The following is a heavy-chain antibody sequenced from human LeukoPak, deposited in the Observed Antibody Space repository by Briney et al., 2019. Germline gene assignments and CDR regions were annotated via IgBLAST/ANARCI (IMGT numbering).Heavy chain of an antibody. CDR3: ARGQQWLEAFDY. D-gene: IGHD6-19*01. J-gene: IGHJ4*02. V-gene: IGHV1-2*02. Sequence: ASVKVSCKASGNTFTGYYIHWVRQAPGQGLEWMGWINANSGGTDFAQKFQGRVTMTRDTSIRTAYMEVSSLRSDDTAVYYCARGQQWLEAFDYWGLGTLVTVSS. CDR2: INANSGGT. CDR1: GNTFTGYY.